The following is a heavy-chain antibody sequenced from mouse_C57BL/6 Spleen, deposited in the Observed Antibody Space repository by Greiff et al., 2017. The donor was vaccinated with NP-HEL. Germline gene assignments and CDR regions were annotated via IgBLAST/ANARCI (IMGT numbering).Heavy chain of an antibody. J-gene: IGHJ1*03. CDR2: INPNNGGT. CDR1: GYTFTDYN. D-gene: IGHD1-1*01. CDR3: ARRGVVATGGYFDV. Sequence: EVQLQQSGPELVKPGASVKIPCKASGYTFTDYNMDWVKQSHGKSLEWIGDINPNNGGTIYNQKFKGKATLTVDKSSSTAYMELRSLTSEDTAVYYCARRGVVATGGYFDVWGTGTTVTVSS. V-gene: IGHV1-18*01.